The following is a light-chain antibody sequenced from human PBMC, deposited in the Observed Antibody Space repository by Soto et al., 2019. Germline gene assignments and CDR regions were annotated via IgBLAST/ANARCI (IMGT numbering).Light chain of an antibody. CDR2: SNT. V-gene: IGLV1-40*01. Sequence: QSVLTQPPSVSGAPGQRVTISCTGSSSNIGAGYDVHWYQQLPGTAPKLLISSNTDRPSGVPDRFSGSKSGTSASLAITGLQTEDEADYYCQSYDSSLNGVVFGGGTKLTVL. CDR3: QSYDSSLNGVV. CDR1: SSNIGAGYD. J-gene: IGLJ2*01.